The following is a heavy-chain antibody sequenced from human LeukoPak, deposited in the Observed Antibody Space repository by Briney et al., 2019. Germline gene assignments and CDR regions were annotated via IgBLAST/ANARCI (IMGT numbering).Heavy chain of an antibody. Sequence: SETLSLTCTVSVGSTGSYYWSWIRQPPGKGLEWIGYIYYSGSTNYNPSLKSRVTISVDTSKNQFSLKLSSVTAADTAVYYCARDIAYGDYRDAFDIWGQGTMVTVSS. CDR1: VGSTGSYY. CDR2: IYYSGST. D-gene: IGHD4-17*01. CDR3: ARDIAYGDYRDAFDI. V-gene: IGHV4-59*01. J-gene: IGHJ3*02.